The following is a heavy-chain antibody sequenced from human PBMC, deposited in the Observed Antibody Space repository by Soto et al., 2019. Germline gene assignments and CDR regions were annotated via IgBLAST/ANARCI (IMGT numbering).Heavy chain of an antibody. CDR1: GYTFFTYD. J-gene: IGHJ5*02. V-gene: IGHV1-18*01. D-gene: IGHD2-15*01. Sequence: ASVKVSCKASGYTFFTYDISWVRQAPGQGLEWMGWISTYSGDTKYAQKFQGRVTMTTDTSTTTAYLELRSLRSDDTAVYYCARHYGTPRPANWSDPCGPGLLVTLFS. CDR3: ARHYGTPRPANWSDP. CDR2: ISTYSGDT.